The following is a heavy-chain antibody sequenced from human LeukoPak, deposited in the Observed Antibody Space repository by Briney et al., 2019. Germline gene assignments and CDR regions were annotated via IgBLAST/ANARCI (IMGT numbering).Heavy chain of an antibody. CDR3: ASETKLTDFWGGSWGYFDY. D-gene: IGHD3-3*01. Sequence: PSETLSLTCTVSGGSVSSGSYYWSWIRQPPGKGLEWIGYTYYNGNTNYNPSLKSRVTISVDMSKNQFSLKLNSVTAADTAMYYCASETKLTDFWGGSWGYFDYWGQGTLVTVSS. CDR1: GGSVSSGSYY. CDR2: TYYNGNT. J-gene: IGHJ4*02. V-gene: IGHV4-61*01.